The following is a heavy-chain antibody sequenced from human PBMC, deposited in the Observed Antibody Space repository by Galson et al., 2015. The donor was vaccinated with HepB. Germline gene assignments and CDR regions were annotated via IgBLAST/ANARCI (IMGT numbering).Heavy chain of an antibody. CDR3: AKDSDYSGWHHRFDY. V-gene: IGHV3-30*02. CDR2: IRYDGSTT. D-gene: IGHD6-19*01. Sequence: SLRLSCATSGFTFSNYGMHWVRQAPGKGLEWVAFIRYDGSTTYYADSVKGRFTISRDDSKYTLFLQMNSLTTEDTAMYYCAKDSDYSGWHHRFDYWGQGTLVTVSS. CDR1: GFTFSNYG. J-gene: IGHJ4*02.